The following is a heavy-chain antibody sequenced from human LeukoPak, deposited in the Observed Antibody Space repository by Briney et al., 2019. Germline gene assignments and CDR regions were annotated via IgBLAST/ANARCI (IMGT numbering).Heavy chain of an antibody. D-gene: IGHD2-8*01. CDR2: INSDGSIT. V-gene: IGHV3-74*01. CDR3: ATQGEMVAFDI. J-gene: IGHJ3*02. CDR1: GFTFSTYW. Sequence: GGSLRLSCAASGFTFSTYWMHWVRQAPGKGLGWVSRINSDGSITNYADSVKGRFTISRDNAKNTVSLQMNSLRAEDTAVYYCATQGEMVAFDIWGQGTMVTVSS.